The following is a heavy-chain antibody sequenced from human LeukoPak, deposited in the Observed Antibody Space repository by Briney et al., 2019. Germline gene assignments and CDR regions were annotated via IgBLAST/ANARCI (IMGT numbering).Heavy chain of an antibody. V-gene: IGHV4-34*01. D-gene: IGHD2-15*01. Sequence: PSETLSLTCAAYGGSFSAYYWTWIRQPPGKGLEWIGEINHSGSAKYNPSLKGRVTISVDTSKNQFSLKLTSVTAAATAVYYCARGDLGSSWGAFDIWGQGTMVTVSS. CDR3: ARGDLGSSWGAFDI. CDR2: INHSGSA. J-gene: IGHJ3*02. CDR1: GGSFSAYY.